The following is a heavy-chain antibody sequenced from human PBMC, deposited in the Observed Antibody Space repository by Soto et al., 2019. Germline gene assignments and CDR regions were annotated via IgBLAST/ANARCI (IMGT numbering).Heavy chain of an antibody. Sequence: PSETLSLTCTVSGGSISSGDYYWSWIRQPPGKGLEWIGYIYYSGSTYYNPSLKSRVTISVDTSKNQFSLKLSSVTAADTAVYYCARDGGGYYDSSRGFDYWGQGTLVTAPQ. V-gene: IGHV4-30-4*01. CDR2: IYYSGST. CDR1: GGSISSGDYY. D-gene: IGHD3-22*01. J-gene: IGHJ4*02. CDR3: ARDGGGYYDSSRGFDY.